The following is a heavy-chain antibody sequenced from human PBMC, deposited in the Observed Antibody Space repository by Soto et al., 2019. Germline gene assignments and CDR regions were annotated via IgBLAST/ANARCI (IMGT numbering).Heavy chain of an antibody. V-gene: IGHV1-18*04. CDR3: ARERRAYYYDSSGYYFGY. CDR2: ISAYNGNT. D-gene: IGHD3-22*01. Sequence: ASVKVSCKASGYTFTRYGISWVRQAPGQGLEWMGWISAYNGNTNYAQKLQGRVTMTTDTSTSTAYMELRSLRSDDTAVYYCARERRAYYYDSSGYYFGYWGQGTLVTVSS. J-gene: IGHJ4*02. CDR1: GYTFTRYG.